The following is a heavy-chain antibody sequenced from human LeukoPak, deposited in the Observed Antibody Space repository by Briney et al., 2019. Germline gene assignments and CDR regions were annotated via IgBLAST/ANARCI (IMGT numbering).Heavy chain of an antibody. D-gene: IGHD1-26*01. V-gene: IGHV3-7*01. J-gene: IGHJ4*02. CDR3: ARDKIVGATNFDY. CDR1: GFIFSSYW. Sequence: PGGSLRLSCAASGFIFSSYWMSWVRQAPGKGLEWVANIIQDGSEKYYVDSVKGRFTISRDNAKNSLYLQMNSLRAEDTAVYYCARDKIVGATNFDYWGQGTLVTVSS. CDR2: IIQDGSEK.